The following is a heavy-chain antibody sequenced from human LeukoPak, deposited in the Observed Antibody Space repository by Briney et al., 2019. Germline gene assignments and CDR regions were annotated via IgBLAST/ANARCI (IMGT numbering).Heavy chain of an antibody. CDR2: IYYSGST. J-gene: IGHJ4*02. CDR1: GGSLSSYY. CDR3: ARGKFLEWSSPGFFDY. V-gene: IGHV4-59*01. Sequence: SETLSLTCTVSGGSLSSYYWSWIRQPPGKGLGWIGYIYYSGSTKYNPSLKSRVTISVDTSKNQFSLKLSSVTAADTAVYYCARGKFLEWSSPGFFDYWGQGTLVTVSS. D-gene: IGHD3-3*01.